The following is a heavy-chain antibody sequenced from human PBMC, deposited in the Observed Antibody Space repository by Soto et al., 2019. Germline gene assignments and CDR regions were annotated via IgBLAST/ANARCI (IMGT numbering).Heavy chain of an antibody. Sequence: GGSLRLSCAASGFTFSSYAMSWVRQAPGKGLEWVSAISGSGGSTYYADSVKGRFTISRDNSKNTLYLQMNSLRTEDTAVYYCAKRRDGVATIIIDDYWGQGTLVTVSS. V-gene: IGHV3-23*01. CDR2: ISGSGGST. D-gene: IGHD5-12*01. CDR3: AKRRDGVATIIIDDY. CDR1: GFTFSSYA. J-gene: IGHJ4*02.